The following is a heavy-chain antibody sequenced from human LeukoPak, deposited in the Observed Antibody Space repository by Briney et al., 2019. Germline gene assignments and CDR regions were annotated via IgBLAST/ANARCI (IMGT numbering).Heavy chain of an antibody. V-gene: IGHV3-23*01. D-gene: IGHD6-13*01. J-gene: IGHJ4*02. CDR3: ARGPYSSNWYVDY. CDR1: GFTFSSYA. CDR2: ISGSGENT. Sequence: GGSLTLSCAASGFTFSSYAMSWVRQAPGKGLEWVSAISGSGENTNYADSVKGRFTMSRHNSKNTLYLQMNSLRAEDTAVYYCARGPYSSNWYVDYWGQGTLVTVAS.